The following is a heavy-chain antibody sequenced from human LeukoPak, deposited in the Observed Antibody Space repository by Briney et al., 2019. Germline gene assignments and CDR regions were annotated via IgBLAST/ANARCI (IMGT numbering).Heavy chain of an antibody. CDR3: VKAHRPVYYYYGMDV. J-gene: IGHJ6*02. Sequence: PGGSLRLSCAASGFTFSSYGMHWVRQAPGKGLEWVAVISYDGSNKYYADSVKGRFTISRDNSKNTLYLQMNSLRAEDTAVYYCVKAHRPVYYYYGMDVWGQGTTVTVSS. CDR2: ISYDGSNK. CDR1: GFTFSSYG. D-gene: IGHD6-6*01. V-gene: IGHV3-30*18.